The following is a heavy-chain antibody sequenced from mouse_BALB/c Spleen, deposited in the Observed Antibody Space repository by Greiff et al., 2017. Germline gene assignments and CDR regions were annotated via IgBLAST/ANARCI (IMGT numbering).Heavy chain of an antibody. CDR1: GFTFSSYG. CDR2: ISSGGSYT. CDR3: AGRCLRQGYAMDY. Sequence: DVMLVESGGDLVKPGGSLKLSCAASGFTFSSYGMSWVRQTPDKRLEWVATISSGGSYTYYPDSVKGRITISRDNAKNTLYLQMSSLKSEDTAMYYCAGRCLRQGYAMDYWGQGTSVTVSS. D-gene: IGHD2-12*01. V-gene: IGHV5-6*02. J-gene: IGHJ4*01.